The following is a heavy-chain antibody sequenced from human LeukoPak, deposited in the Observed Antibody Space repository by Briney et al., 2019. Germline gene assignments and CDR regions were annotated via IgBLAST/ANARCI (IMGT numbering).Heavy chain of an antibody. V-gene: IGHV3-74*01. Sequence: PGGSLRLSCAASGFTFSSYWMHWVRQAPGKGLVWVSRINTDGSRTDYADSVKGRFTISRDNAKNSLYLQMNSLRAEDTAVYYCARGSGYSGYDNDYWGQGTLVTVSS. CDR1: GFTFSSYW. J-gene: IGHJ4*02. CDR3: ARGSGYSGYDNDY. CDR2: INTDGSRT. D-gene: IGHD5-12*01.